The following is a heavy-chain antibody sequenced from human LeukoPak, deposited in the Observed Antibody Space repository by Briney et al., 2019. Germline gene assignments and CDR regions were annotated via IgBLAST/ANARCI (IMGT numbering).Heavy chain of an antibody. D-gene: IGHD3-22*01. CDR1: GGSFSGYY. CDR3: ARGPYDSSGFTVGDLGY. V-gene: IGHV4-34*01. J-gene: IGHJ4*02. CDR2: TNHSGST. Sequence: PSETLSLTCAVYGGSFSGYYWSWIRQPPGKGLEWIGETNHSGSTNYNPSLKSRVTISVDTSKNQFPLKLSSVTAADTAVYYCARGPYDSSGFTVGDLGYWGQGTLVTVSS.